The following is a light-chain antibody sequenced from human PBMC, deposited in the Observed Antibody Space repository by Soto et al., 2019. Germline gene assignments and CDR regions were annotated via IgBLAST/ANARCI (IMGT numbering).Light chain of an antibody. V-gene: IGLV2-14*01. J-gene: IGLJ3*02. CDR3: SSYTIRTTRV. CDR2: EVT. CDR1: SSDVGYYNY. Sequence: QSALTQPASVSGSPGQSITTSCTGTSSDVGYYNYVSWYQQHPGKAPKLMIFEVTKRPSGVSNRFSGSKSGNTASLTISGLQAEDEADYYCSSYTIRTTRVFGGGTKVTVL.